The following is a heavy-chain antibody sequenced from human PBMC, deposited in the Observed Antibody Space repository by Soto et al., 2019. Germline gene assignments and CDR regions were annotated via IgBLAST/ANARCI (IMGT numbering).Heavy chain of an antibody. CDR1: GFTFSSYG. V-gene: IGHV3-30*18. CDR2: ISYDGSSK. CDR3: ANDWRWLVLGYYGMDV. Sequence: QVQLVESGGGVVQPGRSLRLSCAASGFTFSSYGMHWVRQAPGKGLEWVAVISYDGSSKYYADSVKGRFTISRDNSKNTLYLQMNSLRAEDTAVYYCANDWRWLVLGYYGMDVWGQGTTVTVSS. J-gene: IGHJ6*02. D-gene: IGHD6-19*01.